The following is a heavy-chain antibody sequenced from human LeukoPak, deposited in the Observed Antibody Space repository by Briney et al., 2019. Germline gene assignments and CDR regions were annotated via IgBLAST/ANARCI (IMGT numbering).Heavy chain of an antibody. J-gene: IGHJ4*02. CDR1: GFTFRNYW. CDR2: IKQDGREK. Sequence: GGSLRLSCAAYGFTFRNYWMSWVRQAPGKGLEWVANIKQDGREKKYVDSVKGRFTISRDNARKALYLQMNSLRAEDTAVYYCARLGGDLNSIGYYYGSYFDYWGQGTLVPVSS. D-gene: IGHD3-22*01. V-gene: IGHV3-7*01. CDR3: ARLGGDLNSIGYYYGSYFDY.